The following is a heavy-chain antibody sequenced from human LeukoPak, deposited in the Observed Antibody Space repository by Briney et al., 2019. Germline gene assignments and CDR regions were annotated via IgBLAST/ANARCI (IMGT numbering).Heavy chain of an antibody. D-gene: IGHD4-17*01. J-gene: IGHJ4*02. CDR2: IYYSGST. V-gene: IGHV4-59*08. CDR1: GGSISSYY. CDR3: ARTYPNGDYTFDY. Sequence: SETLSLTCTVSGGSISSYYWSWIRQPPGKGLEWIGYIYYSGSTNYNPSLKSRVTISVDASKNQFSLKLSSVTAADTAVYYCARTYPNGDYTFDYWGQGTLVTVSS.